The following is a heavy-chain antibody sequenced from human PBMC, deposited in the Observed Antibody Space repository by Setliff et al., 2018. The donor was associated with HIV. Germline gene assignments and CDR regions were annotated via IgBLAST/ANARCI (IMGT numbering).Heavy chain of an antibody. CDR1: GFTFSSYW. D-gene: IGHD3-10*01. V-gene: IGHV3-74*01. Sequence: GSLRLSCAASGFTFSSYWMHWVRQAPGKGLVWVSHINSDGSSTSYADSVKGRFTISRDNAKNTLYLQMNSLRAEDTAVYYCARKTAYYYGSGTYYKFDYWGQGTLVTVSS. J-gene: IGHJ4*02. CDR3: ARKTAYYYGSGTYYKFDY. CDR2: INSDGSST.